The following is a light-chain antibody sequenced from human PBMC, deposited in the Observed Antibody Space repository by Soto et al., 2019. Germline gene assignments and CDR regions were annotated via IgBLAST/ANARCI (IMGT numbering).Light chain of an antibody. V-gene: IGLV1-40*01. CDR1: SSNIGAGYD. J-gene: IGLJ2*01. CDR2: GNS. Sequence: QSVLTQPPSVSGAPGQRVTISCTGSSSNIGAGYDVHWYQQLPGTAPKLLIYGNSNRPSGVPDRFSGSKSGTSASLAITGLQAGDEADYYCQSYDSSLSGSVFGGGTQLTV. CDR3: QSYDSSLSGSV.